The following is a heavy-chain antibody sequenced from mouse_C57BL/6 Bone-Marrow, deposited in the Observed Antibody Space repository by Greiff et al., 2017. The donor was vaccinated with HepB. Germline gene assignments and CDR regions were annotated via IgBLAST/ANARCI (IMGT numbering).Heavy chain of an antibody. CDR1: GFTFSSYA. CDR2: ISDGGSYT. Sequence: EVQRVESGGGLVKPGGSLKLSCAASGFTFSSYAMSWVRQTPEKRLEWVATISDGGSYTYYPDNVKGRFTISRDNAKNNLYLQMSHLKSEDTAMYYCARDHYDYDGYFDYWGQGTTLTVSS. CDR3: ARDHYDYDGYFDY. D-gene: IGHD2-4*01. J-gene: IGHJ2*01. V-gene: IGHV5-4*01.